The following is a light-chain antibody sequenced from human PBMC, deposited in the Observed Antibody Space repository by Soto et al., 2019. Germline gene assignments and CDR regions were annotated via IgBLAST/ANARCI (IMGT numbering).Light chain of an antibody. Sequence: QSVLTQPPSVSGAPRQRVTISCSGGSSNIGNNAVNWYQHLPGKAPKVLIYYDELLPSGVSDRFSGSKSGTSASLAISGLQSEDEADYYCNSYTNDNAQLFGGGTKVTVL. CDR3: NSYTNDNAQL. V-gene: IGLV1-36*01. CDR2: YDE. J-gene: IGLJ2*01. CDR1: SSNIGNNA.